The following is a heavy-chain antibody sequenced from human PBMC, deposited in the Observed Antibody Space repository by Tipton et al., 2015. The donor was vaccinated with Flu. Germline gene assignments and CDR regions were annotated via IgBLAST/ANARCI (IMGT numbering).Heavy chain of an antibody. Sequence: TLSLTCSVSGGSINSYYWSWIRQPAGKGLEWIGRIYMGGRTNYNPSLKSRVTISIDTSKNQFSLKMKSVTAADMAVYYCARRDYSNYVSDPKSWFDPWGQGTLVAVSS. CDR2: IYMGGRT. J-gene: IGHJ5*02. CDR1: GGSINSYY. V-gene: IGHV4-4*07. D-gene: IGHD4-11*01. CDR3: ARRDYSNYVSDPKSWFDP.